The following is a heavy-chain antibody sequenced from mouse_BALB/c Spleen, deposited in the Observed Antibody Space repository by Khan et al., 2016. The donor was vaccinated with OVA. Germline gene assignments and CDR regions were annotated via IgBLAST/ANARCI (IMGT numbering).Heavy chain of an antibody. D-gene: IGHD1-1*01. Sequence: VQLQQSGPELVKPGASVKISCKASGYSFTGYFMNWVMQSHGKSLEWIGRINPHIGETFYNQKFKGKATLTVDESSSTAHLELRSLASEDSAVFYCARIYGSDFGYWGQGTTLTVS. CDR2: INPHIGET. CDR1: GYSFTGYF. CDR3: ARIYGSDFGY. V-gene: IGHV1-20*02. J-gene: IGHJ2*01.